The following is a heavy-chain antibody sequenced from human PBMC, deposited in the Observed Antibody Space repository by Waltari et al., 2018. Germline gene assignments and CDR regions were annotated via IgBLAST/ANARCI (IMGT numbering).Heavy chain of an antibody. CDR3: SRPSLRRGSPFDY. Sequence: EVQLVESGGGLIQPGGSLRLSCAASGFTVSSNYMSWVRQAPGKGLEWVSVIYSGGSTYYADSVKGRFTISRDNSKNTLYLQMNSLIAEDTAVYYCSRPSLRRGSPFDYWGQGTLVTVSS. CDR2: IYSGGST. CDR1: GFTVSSNY. J-gene: IGHJ4*02. D-gene: IGHD1-26*01. V-gene: IGHV3-53*01.